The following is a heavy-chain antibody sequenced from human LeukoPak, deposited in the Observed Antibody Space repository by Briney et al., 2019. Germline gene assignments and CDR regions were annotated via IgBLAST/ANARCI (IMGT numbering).Heavy chain of an antibody. CDR2: ISYDGSNK. J-gene: IGHJ4*02. CDR1: GFTFSSFG. Sequence: GGSLRLSCAASGFTFSSFGMHWVRQAPGKGLEWVAVISYDGSNKYYTESVKGRFTISRDNSKNTLYLQMNSLRAEDTAVYYCAKDASLMVYPYYYGSSSHFDYWGQGTLVTVSS. CDR3: AKDASLMVYPYYYGSSSHFDY. V-gene: IGHV3-30*18. D-gene: IGHD3-10*01.